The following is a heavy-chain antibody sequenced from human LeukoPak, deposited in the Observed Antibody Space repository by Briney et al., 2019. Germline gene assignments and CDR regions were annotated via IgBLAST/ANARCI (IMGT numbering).Heavy chain of an antibody. J-gene: IGHJ4*02. Sequence: GGSLRLSCAASGFTFSSYAMHWVRQAPGKGLEWVAVISYDGSNKYYADSVKGRFTISRDNAKRSLYLQMNSLRAEDTAVYYCARAAGGLSGYDLYYFDYWGQGALVTVSS. D-gene: IGHD5-12*01. CDR2: ISYDGSNK. V-gene: IGHV3-30*04. CDR3: ARAAGGLSGYDLYYFDY. CDR1: GFTFSSYA.